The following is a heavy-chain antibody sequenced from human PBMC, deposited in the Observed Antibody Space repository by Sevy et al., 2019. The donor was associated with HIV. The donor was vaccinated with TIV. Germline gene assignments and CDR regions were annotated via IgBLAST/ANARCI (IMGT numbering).Heavy chain of an antibody. CDR3: ARSSGDIVVVPAAVYYYYYGMDV. CDR2: IIPIFGTA. J-gene: IGHJ6*02. V-gene: IGHV1-69*13. D-gene: IGHD2-2*01. Sequence: ASVKVSCKASGGTFSSYAISWVRQAPGQGLEWMGGIIPIFGTANYAQKFQGRVTITADESTSTAYMELSSLRSEDTAVYYCARSSGDIVVVPAAVYYYYYGMDVWGQGTTVTVSS. CDR1: GGTFSSYA.